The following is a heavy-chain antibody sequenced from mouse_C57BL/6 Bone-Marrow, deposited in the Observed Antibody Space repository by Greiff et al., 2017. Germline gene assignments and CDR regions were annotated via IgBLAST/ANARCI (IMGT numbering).Heavy chain of an antibody. Sequence: EVKLVESGGGLVQSGRSLRLSCATSGFTFSDFYMEWVRQAPGKGLEWIAASRNKANDYTTEYSATVKGRFIVSRDTSQSILYLRMNALRAEDTAIYYCARDGQIGDFDYWGQGTTLTVSS. D-gene: IGHD3-1*01. CDR1: GFTFSDFY. CDR2: SRNKANDYTT. CDR3: ARDGQIGDFDY. J-gene: IGHJ2*01. V-gene: IGHV7-1*01.